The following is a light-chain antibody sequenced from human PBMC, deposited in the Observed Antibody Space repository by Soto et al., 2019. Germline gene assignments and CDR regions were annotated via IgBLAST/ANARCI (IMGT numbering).Light chain of an antibody. J-gene: IGKJ5*01. CDR1: QSVGSY. CDR3: QQRSDWPPIT. CDR2: DAS. Sequence: ETVLTQSPGTLSLSPGERATLSCRASQSVGSYLAWYQQKPGQAPRLLIYDASNRATGIPVRFSGSGSGTDFTLTISRLEPEDFAVYYCQQRSDWPPITFGQGTRLEI. V-gene: IGKV3-11*01.